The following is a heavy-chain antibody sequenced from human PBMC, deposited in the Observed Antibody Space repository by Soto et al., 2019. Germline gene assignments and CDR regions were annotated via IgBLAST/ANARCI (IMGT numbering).Heavy chain of an antibody. CDR3: ARASDTAMNDYYYYYMDV. D-gene: IGHD5-18*01. J-gene: IGHJ6*03. CDR2: IYSGGST. Sequence: GGSLRLSCAASGFTVSSNYMSWVRQAPGKGLEWVSVIYSGGSTYYADSVKGRFTISRDNSKNTLYLQMNSLRAEDTAVYYCARASDTAMNDYYYYYMDVWGKGTTVTVSS. CDR1: GFTVSSNY. V-gene: IGHV3-53*01.